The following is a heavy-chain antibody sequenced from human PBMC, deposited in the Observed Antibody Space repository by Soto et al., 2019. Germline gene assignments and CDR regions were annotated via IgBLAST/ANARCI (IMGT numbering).Heavy chain of an antibody. J-gene: IGHJ6*02. CDR1: GYTFTGYY. V-gene: IGHV1-2*02. CDR3: ARERYQVIADGMDV. D-gene: IGHD6-13*01. CDR2: INPETGGT. Sequence: QVQLVQSGADVKTPGASVRVSCKASGYTFTGYYVHWVREAPGQGLEWMGWINPETGGTSYAQKFQGRVTLSRDTSINTADLELSRRRFDDAAVYFCARERYQVIADGMDVWGQGTTVTVSS.